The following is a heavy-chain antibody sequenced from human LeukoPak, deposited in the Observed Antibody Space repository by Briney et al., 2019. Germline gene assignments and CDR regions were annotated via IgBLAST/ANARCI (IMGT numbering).Heavy chain of an antibody. CDR2: ISGSGGST. CDR3: VLFLHYLDY. Sequence: PGGSLRLSCAASGFTFSSYAMSWVRQAPEKGLEWVSTISGSGGSTYYTDSVRGRFTISRDNSKNTLYLQMNSLRAEDTAVYYCVLFLHYLDYWGQGTLVTVSS. D-gene: IGHD2-21*01. CDR1: GFTFSSYA. V-gene: IGHV3-23*01. J-gene: IGHJ4*02.